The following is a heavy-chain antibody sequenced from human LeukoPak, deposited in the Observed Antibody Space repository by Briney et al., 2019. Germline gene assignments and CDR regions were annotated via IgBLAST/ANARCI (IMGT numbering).Heavy chain of an antibody. CDR3: ARISPYCSGGSCYYWFDP. CDR2: INAGNGNT. D-gene: IGHD2-15*01. V-gene: IGHV1-3*01. J-gene: IGHJ5*02. Sequence: GASVTVSCKASGYTFTSYAMHWVRQAPGQRLEWMGWINAGNGNTKYSQKFQGRVTITRDTSASTAYMELSSLRSEDTAVYYCARISPYCSGGSCYYWFDPWGQGTLVTVSS. CDR1: GYTFTSYA.